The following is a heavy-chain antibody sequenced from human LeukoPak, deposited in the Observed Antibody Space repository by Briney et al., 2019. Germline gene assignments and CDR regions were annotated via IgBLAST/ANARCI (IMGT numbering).Heavy chain of an antibody. V-gene: IGHV1-8*01. CDR2: MNPDSGNT. CDR1: GHTFTSYD. J-gene: IGHJ4*02. Sequence: ASVKVSCKASGHTFTSYDINWVRQPTGQGLEWMGWMNPDSGNTGYAQKFQGRVTMTRNPSISTAYMELSSLTSEDTAVYYCARRIAAAGVGIVYWGQGTLVTVSS. D-gene: IGHD6-13*01. CDR3: ARRIAAAGVGIVY.